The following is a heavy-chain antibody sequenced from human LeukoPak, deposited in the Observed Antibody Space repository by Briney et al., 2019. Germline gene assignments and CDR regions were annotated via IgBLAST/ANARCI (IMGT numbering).Heavy chain of an antibody. J-gene: IGHJ5*02. Sequence: SETLSLTCTVSGGSISSYYWSWIRQPPGKGLEWIGYIYYSGSTNYNPSLKSRVTISVDTSKNQFSLKLSSVTAADTAVYYCARNFDWLLGIDPWGQGTLVTVSS. D-gene: IGHD3-9*01. V-gene: IGHV4-59*08. CDR3: ARNFDWLLGIDP. CDR1: GGSISSYY. CDR2: IYYSGST.